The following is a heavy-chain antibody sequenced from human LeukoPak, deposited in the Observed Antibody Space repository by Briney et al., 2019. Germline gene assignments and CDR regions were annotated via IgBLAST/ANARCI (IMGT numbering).Heavy chain of an antibody. V-gene: IGHV4-4*07. CDR1: GGSISSYY. D-gene: IGHD6-6*01. Sequence: SETLSLTCTVSGGSISSYYWSWIRQPPGKGLEWIGHIYTSGSTNYNPSLKSRVTMSVDTSKNQFPLKLSSVTAADTAVYYCARDSVGYSSSSHDYWGQGTLVTVSS. CDR2: IYTSGST. CDR3: ARDSVGYSSSSHDY. J-gene: IGHJ4*02.